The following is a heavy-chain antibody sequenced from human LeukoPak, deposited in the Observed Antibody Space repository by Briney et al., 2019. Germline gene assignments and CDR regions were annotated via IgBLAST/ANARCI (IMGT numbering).Heavy chain of an antibody. CDR1: GFTFSSYS. Sequence: PGGSLRLSCAASGFTFSSYSMNWVRQAPGKGLEWVSYISSSSSTIYYADSVKGRFTISRDNAKNSLYLQMNSLRAEDTAVYYCARDRRLDSSGYYVSFVVDCFDYWGQGTLVTVSS. V-gene: IGHV3-48*04. CDR2: ISSSSSTI. D-gene: IGHD3-22*01. J-gene: IGHJ4*02. CDR3: ARDRRLDSSGYYVSFVVDCFDY.